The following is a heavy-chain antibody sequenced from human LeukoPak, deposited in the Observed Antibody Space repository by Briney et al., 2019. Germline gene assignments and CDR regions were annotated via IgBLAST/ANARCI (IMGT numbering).Heavy chain of an antibody. J-gene: IGHJ4*02. CDR2: IYYSGST. Sequence: PSETLSLTCTVSGGSISSYYWSWIRQPLRKGLEWIGYIYYSGSTNYNPPLKSRVTISVDTSKNQFSLKLSSVTAADTAVYYCARDSVGATLSFFDYWGQGTLVTVSS. CDR1: GGSISSYY. V-gene: IGHV4-59*01. CDR3: ARDSVGATLSFFDY. D-gene: IGHD1-26*01.